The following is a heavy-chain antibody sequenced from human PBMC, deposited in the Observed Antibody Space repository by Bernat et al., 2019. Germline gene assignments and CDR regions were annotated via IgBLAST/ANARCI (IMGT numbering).Heavy chain of an antibody. CDR2: ISYDGSNK. CDR3: ARVRDPGYYFDY. Sequence: QVQLVESGGGVVQPGRSLRLSCAASGFTFSSYVMHWVRQAPGKGLEWVVVISYDGSNKYYADSVKGRFTISRDNSKNTLYLQMNSLRAEDTAVYYCARVRDPGYYFDYWGQGTLVTVSS. D-gene: IGHD3-10*01. J-gene: IGHJ4*02. V-gene: IGHV3-30*01. CDR1: GFTFSSYV.